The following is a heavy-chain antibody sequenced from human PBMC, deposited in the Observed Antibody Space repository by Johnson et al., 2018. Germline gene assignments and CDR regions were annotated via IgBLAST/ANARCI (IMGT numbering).Heavy chain of an antibody. CDR3: AVMDFQDAFDI. Sequence: QVQLVQSGGGVVQPGRSXRLSCVASGFTFSSYGMHWVRQAPGKGLEWVAVIWTDGSNKYSADSVKGRFTISRDNSKNTLYLQMGSLRAEDMAVYYCAVMDFQDAFDIWGQGTMVTVSS. J-gene: IGHJ3*02. CDR2: IWTDGSNK. D-gene: IGHD3-16*01. CDR1: GFTFSSYG. V-gene: IGHV3-33*01.